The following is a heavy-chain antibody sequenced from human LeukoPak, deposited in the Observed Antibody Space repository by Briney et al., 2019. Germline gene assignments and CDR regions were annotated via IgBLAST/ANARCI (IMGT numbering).Heavy chain of an antibody. CDR3: ARMDGSGSYHCDY. CDR2: INHSGST. V-gene: IGHV4-34*01. J-gene: IGHJ4*02. Sequence: SETPSLTCAVYGGSFSGYYWSWIRQPPGKGLEWIGEINHSGSTNYNPSLKSRVTISVDTSKNQFSLKLSSVTAADTAVYYCARMDGSGSYHCDYWGQGTLVTVSS. CDR1: GGSFSGYY. D-gene: IGHD3-10*01.